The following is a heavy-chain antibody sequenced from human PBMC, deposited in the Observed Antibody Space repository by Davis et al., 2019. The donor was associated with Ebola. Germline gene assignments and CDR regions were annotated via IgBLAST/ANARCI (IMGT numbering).Heavy chain of an antibody. CDR3: ARDLLISSGYVLVGDYYYYGMDV. V-gene: IGHV6-1*01. CDR1: GDSVSSNSAA. CDR2: TYYRSKWYN. D-gene: IGHD5-12*01. J-gene: IGHJ6*04. Sequence: LRLSCAISGDSVSSNSAAWNWIRQSPSRGLEWLGRTYYRSKWYNDYAVSVKSRITINPDTSKNQFSLQLNSVTPEDTAVYYCARDLLISSGYVLVGDYYYYGMDVWGKGTTVTVSS.